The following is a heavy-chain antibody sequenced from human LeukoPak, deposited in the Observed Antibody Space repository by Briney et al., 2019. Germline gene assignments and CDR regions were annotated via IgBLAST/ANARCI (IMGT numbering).Heavy chain of an antibody. CDR2: ISSSGSTI. V-gene: IGHV3-11*01. CDR3: ARVAGGCSGASCYSGVSWYFDY. J-gene: IGHJ4*02. CDR1: GFTFSGYY. D-gene: IGHD2-15*01. Sequence: GGSLRLSCAASGFTFSGYYMSWIRQAPGKGLEWVSYISSSGSTIYYADSVKGRFTISRDNAKNSLYLQMNSLRAEDTAVYYCARVAGGCSGASCYSGVSWYFDYWGQGTLVTVSS.